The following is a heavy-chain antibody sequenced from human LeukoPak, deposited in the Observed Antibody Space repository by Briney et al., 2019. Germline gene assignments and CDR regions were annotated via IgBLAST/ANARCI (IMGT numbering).Heavy chain of an antibody. Sequence: GGSLRLSCAASGFTFSNYGMSWVRQAPGKGLQWVSFISGSGGITYYADSVKGRFTISRDNSKNTLYLQMSSLRAEDTAIYYCAPDLRVSAWSLDDWGQGTLVTVSS. CDR2: ISGSGGIT. CDR1: GFTFSNYG. V-gene: IGHV3-23*01. J-gene: IGHJ4*02. D-gene: IGHD2-8*02. CDR3: APDLRVSAWSLDD.